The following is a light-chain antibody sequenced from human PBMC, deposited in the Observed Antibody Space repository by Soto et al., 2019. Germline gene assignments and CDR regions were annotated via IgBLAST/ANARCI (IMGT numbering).Light chain of an antibody. J-gene: IGLJ3*02. CDR2: NNN. Sequence: QAVVTQPPSASGTPGQRVTISCSGSSSNIGTNPVNWYQQLPGTAPKLLIYNNNQRPSGVPDRFSGSKSGTSASLAISGLQSGDEADYFCAAWDDSLKGPLFGGGTKVTVL. CDR1: SSNIGTNP. CDR3: AAWDDSLKGPL. V-gene: IGLV1-44*01.